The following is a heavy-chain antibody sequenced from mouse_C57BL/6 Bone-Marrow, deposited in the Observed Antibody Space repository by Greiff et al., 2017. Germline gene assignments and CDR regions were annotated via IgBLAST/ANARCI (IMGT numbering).Heavy chain of an antibody. V-gene: IGHV5-9-1*02. CDR3: TRAGYGSSYYYAMDY. CDR1: GFTFSSYA. D-gene: IGHD1-1*01. J-gene: IGHJ4*01. Sequence: DVKLVESGAGLVKPGGSLKLSCAASGFTFSSYAMSWVRQTPEKRLEWVAYISSGGDYIYYADTVKGRFTISRDNARNTLYLQMSSLKSEDTAMYYCTRAGYGSSYYYAMDYWGQGTSVTVSS. CDR2: ISSGGDYI.